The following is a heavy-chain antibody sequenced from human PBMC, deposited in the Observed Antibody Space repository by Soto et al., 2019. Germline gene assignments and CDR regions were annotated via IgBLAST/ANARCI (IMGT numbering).Heavy chain of an antibody. Sequence: ASVKVSCKASGYTFTSYGISWVRQAPGQGLEWMGWISAYNGNTNYAQKLQGRVTMTTDTSTSTAYMELRSLRSDDTAVYYCARFWGVRVVVTPSYYFDYWGQGTLVTVSS. D-gene: IGHD3-22*01. V-gene: IGHV1-18*01. CDR3: ARFWGVRVVVTPSYYFDY. CDR1: GYTFTSYG. J-gene: IGHJ4*02. CDR2: ISAYNGNT.